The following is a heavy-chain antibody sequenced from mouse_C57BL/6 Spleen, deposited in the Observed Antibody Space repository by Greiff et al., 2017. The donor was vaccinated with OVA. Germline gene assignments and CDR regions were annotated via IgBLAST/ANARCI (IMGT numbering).Heavy chain of an antibody. J-gene: IGHJ2*01. CDR3: ARGTTVVGYYFDY. V-gene: IGHV1-76*01. CDR1: GYTFTDYY. D-gene: IGHD1-1*01. CDR2: IYPGSGNT. Sequence: QVHVKQSGAELVRPGASVKLSCKASGYTFTDYYINWVKQRPGQGLEWIARIYPGSGNTYYNEKFKGKATLTAEKSSSTAYMQLSSLTSEDSAVYFCARGTTVVGYYFDYWGQGTTLTVSS.